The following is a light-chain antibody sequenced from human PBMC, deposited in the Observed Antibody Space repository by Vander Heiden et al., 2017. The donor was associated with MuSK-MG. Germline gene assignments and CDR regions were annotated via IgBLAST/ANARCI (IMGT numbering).Light chain of an antibody. J-gene: IGKJ2*01. CDR2: GAS. CDR3: QQYGSSPPYT. V-gene: IGKV3-20*01. Sequence: EIVLTQSPGTLSLSPGERATLSCRASQSVSSSYLAWYQQKPGQAPRLLIYGASSRATGTDFTLTISRLEPEDFAVYYCQQYGSSPPYTFGQGTKLEIK. CDR1: QSVSSSY.